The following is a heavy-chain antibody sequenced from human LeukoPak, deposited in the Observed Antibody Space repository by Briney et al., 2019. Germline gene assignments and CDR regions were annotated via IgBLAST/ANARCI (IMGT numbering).Heavy chain of an antibody. CDR1: GFTVSSNY. Sequence: GGSLRLSCAASGFTVSSNYMSWVRQAPGKGLEWVSVIYSGGGTYYADSVKGRFTIFRDNSKNTLYLQMNSLRAEDTAVYYCARDRGLEGGYASGVFDYWGQGTLVTVSS. CDR2: IYSGGGT. D-gene: IGHD5-12*01. V-gene: IGHV3-66*01. J-gene: IGHJ4*02. CDR3: ARDRGLEGGYASGVFDY.